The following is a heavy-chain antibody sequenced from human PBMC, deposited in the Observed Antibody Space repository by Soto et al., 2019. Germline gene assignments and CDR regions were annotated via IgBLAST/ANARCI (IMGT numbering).Heavy chain of an antibody. D-gene: IGHD3-10*01. CDR3: ARGPGKPPRLTLRRLYYFDY. J-gene: IGHJ4*02. V-gene: IGHV4-34*01. CDR2: INHSGST. CDR1: GGSFNTYY. Sequence: KASETLALTCAVYGGSFNTYYWSWIRQPPGKGLEWIGEINHSGSTNYNPSLMSRAAISVDTSKNQFSLRLNSLTAADTAVYYCARGPGKPPRLTLRRLYYFDYWGQGTLVTVSS.